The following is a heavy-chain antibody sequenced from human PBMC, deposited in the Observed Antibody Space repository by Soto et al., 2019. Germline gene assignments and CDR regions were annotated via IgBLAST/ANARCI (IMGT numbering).Heavy chain of an antibody. V-gene: IGHV1-24*01. Sequence: ASVKVSCKVSGYTLTELSMHWVRQAPGKGLEWMGGFDPEDGETIYAQKFQGRVTMTEDTSTDTAYMELSSLRSEDTAVYYCATVLKTTITMIVVVPDKYYFDYWGQGTLVTVSS. CDR2: FDPEDGET. CDR3: ATVLKTTITMIVVVPDKYYFDY. J-gene: IGHJ4*02. D-gene: IGHD3-22*01. CDR1: GYTLTELS.